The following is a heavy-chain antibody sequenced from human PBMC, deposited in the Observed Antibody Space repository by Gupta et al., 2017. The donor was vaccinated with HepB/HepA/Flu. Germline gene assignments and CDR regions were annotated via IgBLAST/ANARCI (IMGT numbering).Heavy chain of an antibody. D-gene: IGHD3-22*01. J-gene: IGHJ4*02. CDR1: GFTFSSHA. Sequence: EVQMLESEGGWVQPVGSLSLSCAASGFTFSSHAMTWVRKAPGKGLEWVSTISSTAGSTYNADSVKGRFTISRDNSKNTLYLQMNSLRVEDTAVYYCAKAPRDYYDSSGYFYLKYYFDYWGQGTLVTVSS. CDR3: AKAPRDYYDSSGYFYLKYYFDY. CDR2: ISSTAGST. V-gene: IGHV3-23*01.